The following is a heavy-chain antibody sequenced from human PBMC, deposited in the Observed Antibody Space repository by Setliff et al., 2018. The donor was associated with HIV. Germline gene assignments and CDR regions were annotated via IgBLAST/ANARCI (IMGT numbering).Heavy chain of an antibody. V-gene: IGHV4-28*05. CDR3: AKKGNGDYHFDY. Sequence: SETLSLTCVVSGYSISSNDWWGWVRQSPGKGLEWIGYIYYSGSIYYNPSLKSRVTMSVDTSKNQFSLKLSSVTAVDTAVYYCAKKGNGDYHFDYWGQGTLVTVS. J-gene: IGHJ4*02. CDR1: GYSISSNDW. D-gene: IGHD4-17*01. CDR2: IYYSGSI.